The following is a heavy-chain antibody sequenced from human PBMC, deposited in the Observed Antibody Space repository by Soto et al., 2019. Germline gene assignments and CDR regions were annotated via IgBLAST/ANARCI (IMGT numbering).Heavy chain of an antibody. J-gene: IGHJ6*02. CDR3: ARAVSYYGSGSYYYYGMDV. V-gene: IGHV1-69*01. D-gene: IGHD3-10*01. Sequence: VKVSCKASGGTFSSYAISWVRQAPGQGLEWMGGIIPNFGTANYAQKFQGRVTITADESTSTAYMELSSLRSEDTAVYYCARAVSYYGSGSYYYYGMDVWGQGTTVTVSS. CDR1: GGTFSSYA. CDR2: IIPNFGTA.